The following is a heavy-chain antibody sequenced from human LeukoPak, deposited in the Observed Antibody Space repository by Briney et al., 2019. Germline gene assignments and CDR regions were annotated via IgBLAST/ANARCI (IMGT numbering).Heavy chain of an antibody. Sequence: ASVKVSCKASGDTFRNYGITWVRQAPGQGLEWMGWIGTYNGNTDYAQKFQGRVIMTADTSTTTAHMELRSLRSDDTAVYYCARGRLKRVPFTKVAGALDYWGQGTRVTVSS. V-gene: IGHV1-18*01. CDR2: IGTYNGNT. CDR1: GDTFRNYG. D-gene: IGHD6-19*01. J-gene: IGHJ4*02. CDR3: ARGRLKRVPFTKVAGALDY.